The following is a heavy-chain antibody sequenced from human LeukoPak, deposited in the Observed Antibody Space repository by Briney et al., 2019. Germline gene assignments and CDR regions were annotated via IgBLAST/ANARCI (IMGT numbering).Heavy chain of an antibody. J-gene: IGHJ3*02. D-gene: IGHD5-18*01. CDR1: GGSISSYY. V-gene: IGHV4-59*01. CDR2: IYYSGST. CDR3: AYGYGGFDI. Sequence: PSETLSLTCTVPGGSISSYYWSWLRQPPGKGLEWIGYIYYSGSTNYNPSLKSRVTISVDTSKNQFSLKLSSVTAADTAVYYCAYGYGGFDIWGQGTMVTVSS.